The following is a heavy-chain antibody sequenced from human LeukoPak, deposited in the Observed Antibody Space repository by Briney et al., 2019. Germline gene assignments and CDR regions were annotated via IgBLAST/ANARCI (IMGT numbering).Heavy chain of an antibody. CDR3: ARAYSSSWYYYYYMDV. V-gene: IGHV3-20*04. D-gene: IGHD6-13*01. Sequence: GGSLRLSCAASGFTFDDYGMSWVRQAPGKGLEWLSGINWNGGSTGYADSVKGRFTISRDNAKNSLYLQMNSLRAEDAALYYCARAYSSSWYYYYYMDVWGKGTTVTASS. J-gene: IGHJ6*03. CDR2: INWNGGST. CDR1: GFTFDDYG.